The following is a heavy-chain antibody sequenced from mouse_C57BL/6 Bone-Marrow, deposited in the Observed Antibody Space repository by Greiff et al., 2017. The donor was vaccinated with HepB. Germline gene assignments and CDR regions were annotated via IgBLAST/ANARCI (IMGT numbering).Heavy chain of an antibody. CDR3: ARDLCGDGYYYFDY. Sequence: VQLQQSGAELARPGASVKLSCKASGYTFTSYGISWVKQRTGQGLEWIGEIYPRSGNTYYNEKFKGKATLTADKSSSTAYMELRSLTSEDSAVYFCARDLCGDGYYYFDYWGQGTTLTVSS. V-gene: IGHV1-81*01. CDR2: IYPRSGNT. D-gene: IGHD2-3*01. J-gene: IGHJ2*01. CDR1: GYTFTSYG.